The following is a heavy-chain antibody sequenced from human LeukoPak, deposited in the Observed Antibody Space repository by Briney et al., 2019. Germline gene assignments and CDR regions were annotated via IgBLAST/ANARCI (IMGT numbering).Heavy chain of an antibody. CDR3: ARAWGVRGSRYYYYGMDV. CDR1: GYTFTGYY. CDR2: IIPIFGTA. D-gene: IGHD3-10*01. V-gene: IGHV1-69*13. Sequence: SVKVSCKASGYTFTGYYMHWVRQAPGQGLEWMGGIIPIFGTANYAQKFQGRVTITADESTSTAYMELSSLRSEDTAVYYCARAWGVRGSRYYYYGMDVWGQGTTVTVSS. J-gene: IGHJ6*02.